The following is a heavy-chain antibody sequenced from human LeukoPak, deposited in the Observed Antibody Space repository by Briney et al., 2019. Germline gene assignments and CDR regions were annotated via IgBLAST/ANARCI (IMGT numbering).Heavy chain of an antibody. V-gene: IGHV3-21*01. D-gene: IGHD5-12*01. CDR1: GFPFSSYS. Sequence: GGSLRLSCAAFGFPFSSYSMTWVRQAPGKGLDWVSSISSSSSYIYYADSVEGRFTISRDNAKNSLYLQMNSLRAEDTAVYYCARATTSAFDIWGQGTMVTVSS. CDR2: ISSSSSYI. J-gene: IGHJ3*02. CDR3: ARATTSAFDI.